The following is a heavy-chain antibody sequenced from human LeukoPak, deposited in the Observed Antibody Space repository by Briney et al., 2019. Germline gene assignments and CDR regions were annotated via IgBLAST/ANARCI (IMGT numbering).Heavy chain of an antibody. Sequence: GGSLRLSCAASGFTFSSYSIHWVRQAPGKGLEWVAVISYDGSNKYYADSVKGRFTISRDNSKNTLYLQMKSLRAEDTAVYYCAKGGGYEAQYYYYYLDVWGKGTTVTISS. V-gene: IGHV3-30*04. CDR2: ISYDGSNK. CDR3: AKGGGYEAQYYYYYLDV. CDR1: GFTFSSYS. D-gene: IGHD5-12*01. J-gene: IGHJ6*03.